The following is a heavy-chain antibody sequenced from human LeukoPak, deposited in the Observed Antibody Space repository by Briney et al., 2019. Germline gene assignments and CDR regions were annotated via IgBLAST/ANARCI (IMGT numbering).Heavy chain of an antibody. CDR3: ASGYKTVPVFDH. CDR1: GYTFTTYY. V-gene: IGHV1-46*01. D-gene: IGHD5-24*01. CDR2: INPSGGGT. J-gene: IGHJ4*02. Sequence: SVTVSFKASGYTFTTYYMHWVRQAPGQGLVWMGLINPSGGGTRYAQKFQGRVTMTRDTSTSTVYMELSSLRSEDTAVYYCASGYKTVPVFDHWGQGTLVTVSS.